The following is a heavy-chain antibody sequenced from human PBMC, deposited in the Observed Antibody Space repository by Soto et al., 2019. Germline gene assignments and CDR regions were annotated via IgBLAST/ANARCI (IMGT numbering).Heavy chain of an antibody. V-gene: IGHV4-59*08. CDR2: IHYSGNT. Sequence: SETLSLTCIVSGGSISNYYWSWIRQPPGKGLEWIGYIHYSGNTKYNPSLKSRVTISADTSKDQFSLKLTSVTAADTAVYYCARGHYDFWSGYFATIDYWGQGTLVTVSS. J-gene: IGHJ4*02. D-gene: IGHD3-3*01. CDR1: GGSISNYY. CDR3: ARGHYDFWSGYFATIDY.